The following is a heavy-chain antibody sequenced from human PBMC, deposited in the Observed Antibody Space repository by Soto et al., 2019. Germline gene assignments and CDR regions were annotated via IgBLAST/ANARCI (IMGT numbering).Heavy chain of an antibody. Sequence: EVQLVESGGGLVQPGGSLRLSCAASGFTFSSYSMNWVRQAPGKGLEWVSYISSSSSTIYYADSVKGRFTISRDNAKIPLYLQMNSLRAEDTAVYYCAREEGLLNWFDPWGQGTLVTVSS. CDR2: ISSSSSTI. D-gene: IGHD1-26*01. CDR3: AREEGLLNWFDP. CDR1: GFTFSSYS. J-gene: IGHJ5*02. V-gene: IGHV3-48*01.